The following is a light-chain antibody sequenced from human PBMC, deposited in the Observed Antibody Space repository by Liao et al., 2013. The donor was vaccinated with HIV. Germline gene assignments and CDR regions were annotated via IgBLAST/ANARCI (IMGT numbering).Light chain of an antibody. J-gene: IGLJ3*02. V-gene: IGLV3-21*04. CDR1: VLAEKF. CDR3: QLWDTSSAHQV. CDR2: HAS. Sequence: SYELTQPLAVTVSPGQTARIPCSGDVLAEKFARWFQQKPGQAPVLLIYHASDRPSGIPERFSGSNSGNTATLTISRVEPGDEADYYCQLWDTSSAHQVFGGGTKLTVL.